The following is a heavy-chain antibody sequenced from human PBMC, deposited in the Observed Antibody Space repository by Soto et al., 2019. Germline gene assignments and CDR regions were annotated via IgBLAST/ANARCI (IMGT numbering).Heavy chain of an antibody. CDR3: AKNQGEYSSSGPFDY. CDR2: ISGSGGST. V-gene: IGHV3-23*01. D-gene: IGHD6-6*01. Sequence: GGSLRLSCAASGFTFSSYAMSWVRQAPGKGLEWVSAISGSGGSTYYADSVEGRFTISRDNSKNTLYLQMNSLRAEDTAVYYCAKNQGEYSSSGPFDYWGQGTLVTVSS. CDR1: GFTFSSYA. J-gene: IGHJ4*02.